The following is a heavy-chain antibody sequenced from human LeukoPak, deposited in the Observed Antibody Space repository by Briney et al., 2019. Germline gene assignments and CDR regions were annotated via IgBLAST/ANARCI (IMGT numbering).Heavy chain of an antibody. V-gene: IGHV4-59*01. J-gene: IGHJ4*02. CDR1: GGSISSYY. Sequence: NPSETLSLTCTVSGGSISSYYWSWIRQPPGKGLEWIGYFYYSGSTNYNPSLKSRVTISVDTSKNQFSLKLSSVTAADTAVYYCARDSYFDYWGQGTLVTVSS. CDR2: FYYSGST. CDR3: ARDSYFDY.